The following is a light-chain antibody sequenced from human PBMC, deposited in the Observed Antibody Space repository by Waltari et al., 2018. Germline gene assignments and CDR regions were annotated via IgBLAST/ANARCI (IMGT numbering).Light chain of an antibody. Sequence: EVVLTQSPVILSLSPGEKAALSCRASQNIGFQLAWYQQRPGQPPRLLIDDVSNRVSGIPARFSATGSGTDLTLTISGLAPEDAAVYYCQQRDSWPLTFGGGTKVEI. J-gene: IGKJ4*01. CDR2: DVS. V-gene: IGKV3-11*01. CDR3: QQRDSWPLT. CDR1: QNIGFQ.